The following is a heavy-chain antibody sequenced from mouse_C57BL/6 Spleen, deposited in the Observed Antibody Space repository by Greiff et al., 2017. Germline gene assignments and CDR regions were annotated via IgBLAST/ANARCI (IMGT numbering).Heavy chain of an antibody. CDR2: IKPSNGGT. Sequence: VQLQQPGTELVKPGASVKLSCKASGYTFTSYWMHWVKQRPGQGLEWIGNIKPSNGGTNYNEKFKSKATLTVDKSSSTAYMQLSSLTSEASAVYYCARSPSQLKGFDYWGQGTTLTVSS. D-gene: IGHD1-3*01. V-gene: IGHV1-53*01. CDR1: GYTFTSYW. CDR3: ARSPSQLKGFDY. J-gene: IGHJ2*01.